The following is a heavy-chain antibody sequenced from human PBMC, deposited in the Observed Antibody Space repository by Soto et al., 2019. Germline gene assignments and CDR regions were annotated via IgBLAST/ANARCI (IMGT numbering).Heavy chain of an antibody. Sequence: QVQLVQSGAEVKKPGSSVKVSCKASGGTFSSYAISWVRQAPGQGLEWMGGIIPIFGTANYAQKFQGRVTITADESTSTAYMELSRLRSDDTAVYYCARAAVFAGEDPYYYAMDVWGQGTTVTVSS. CDR2: IIPIFGTA. D-gene: IGHD3-10*01. J-gene: IGHJ6*02. CDR3: ARAAVFAGEDPYYYAMDV. V-gene: IGHV1-69*01. CDR1: GGTFSSYA.